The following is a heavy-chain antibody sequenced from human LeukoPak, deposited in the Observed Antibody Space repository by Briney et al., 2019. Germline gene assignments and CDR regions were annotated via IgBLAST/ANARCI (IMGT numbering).Heavy chain of an antibody. CDR3: ARVVDTSMIDDALDI. CDR1: GGSISTYY. J-gene: IGHJ3*02. Sequence: SEALSLTCTVSGGSISTYYWSWIRQPPGKGLEWIGCIYYSGTTKYNPSLNSRVTISVDTSKNQFSLKLSSVTAADTAVYYCARVVDTSMIDDALDIWGQGTMVTVSS. CDR2: IYYSGTT. D-gene: IGHD3-16*01. V-gene: IGHV4-59*01.